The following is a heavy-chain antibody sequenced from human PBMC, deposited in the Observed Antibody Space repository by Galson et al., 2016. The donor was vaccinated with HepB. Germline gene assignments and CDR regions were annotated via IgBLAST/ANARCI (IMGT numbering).Heavy chain of an antibody. CDR2: IWSGGIKK. Sequence: SLRLSCAGSGFSFSAYAVHWVRQTPGKGLKWVAVIWSGGIKKYYADSVEGRFTISRDNSENTVYLQIDTLRVEDTAMYYCASSVVVAGIIDYWGQGTLVTVSS. CDR1: GFSFSAYA. V-gene: IGHV3-33*01. D-gene: IGHD2-2*01. J-gene: IGHJ4*02. CDR3: ASSVVVAGIIDY.